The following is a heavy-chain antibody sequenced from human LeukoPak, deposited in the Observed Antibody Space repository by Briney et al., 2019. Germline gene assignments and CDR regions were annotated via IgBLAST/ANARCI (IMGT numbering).Heavy chain of an antibody. V-gene: IGHV3-21*01. CDR2: ISSSSSDI. D-gene: IGHD2-15*01. CDR1: GLTFSSHS. CDR3: VRGGPSTWS. J-gene: IGHJ5*02. Sequence: GGSLRLSCAASGLTFSSHSMNWVRQAPGKGLEWVSSISSSSSDIYYADSVKGRFTISRDDAKNMLFLQMNSLRAEDTAVYYCVRGGPSTWSWGQGTLVTVSS.